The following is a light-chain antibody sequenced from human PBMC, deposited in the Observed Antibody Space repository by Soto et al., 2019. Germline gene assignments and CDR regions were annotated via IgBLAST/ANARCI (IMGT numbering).Light chain of an antibody. J-gene: IGKJ1*01. CDR3: QHYYTSYTT. CDR2: GAS. Sequence: EVVVTQSPTSLSVSQRERTSLSCMASQRVYNNLAWYQQRPGQAPGLFIYGASSRATGIADRFSGRGSGTDFTLTISRLEPEDFAVYYCQHYYTSYTTSGQGTNVDI. CDR1: QRVYNN. V-gene: IGKV3-20*01.